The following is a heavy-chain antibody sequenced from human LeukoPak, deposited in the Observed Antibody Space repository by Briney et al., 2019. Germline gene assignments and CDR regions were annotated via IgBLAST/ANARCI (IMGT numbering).Heavy chain of an antibody. Sequence: GGSLRLSCAASGFTFSSYGMHWVRQAPGKGLEWVAFIRYDGSNKYYADSVKGRFTISRDNSKNTLYLQMNSLRAEDTAVYYCAKDSEGGSYYLGGSEFDYWGQGTLVTVSS. CDR3: AKDSEGGSYYLGGSEFDY. D-gene: IGHD1-26*01. CDR2: IRYDGSNK. J-gene: IGHJ4*02. V-gene: IGHV3-30*02. CDR1: GFTFSSYG.